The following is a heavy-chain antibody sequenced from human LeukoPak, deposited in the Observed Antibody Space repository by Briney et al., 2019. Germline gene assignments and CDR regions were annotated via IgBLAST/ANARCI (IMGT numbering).Heavy chain of an antibody. CDR2: IIPIFKTA. V-gene: IGHV1-69*13. CDR3: ARDRGIELWLLED. D-gene: IGHD5-18*01. J-gene: IGHJ4*02. Sequence: SVKVSCKASGGTLTSYSISWVRQAPGQGLEWMVGIIPIFKTAKYTQNFQGRVTITADESTSTSYMELSSLRSDDTAVYYCARDRGIELWLLEDWGQGTLVTVSS. CDR1: GGTLTSYS.